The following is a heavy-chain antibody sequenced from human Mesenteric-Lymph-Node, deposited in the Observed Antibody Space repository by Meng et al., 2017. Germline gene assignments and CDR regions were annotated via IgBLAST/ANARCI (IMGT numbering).Heavy chain of an antibody. V-gene: IGHV3-30*04. CDR2: ISYDGSNK. Sequence: GESLKISCAASGFTFSSYAMHWVRQAPGKGLEWVAVISYDGSNKYYADSVKGRFTISRDNSKNTLYLQMNSLRAEDTAVYYCARDHSGWGNWFDPWGQGTLVTVSS. D-gene: IGHD3-16*01. CDR1: GFTFSSYA. J-gene: IGHJ5*02. CDR3: ARDHSGWGNWFDP.